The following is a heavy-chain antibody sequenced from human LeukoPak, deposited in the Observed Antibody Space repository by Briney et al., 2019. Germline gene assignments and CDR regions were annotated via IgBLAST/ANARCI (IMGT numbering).Heavy chain of an antibody. CDR3: ARVAAAGIGAFDI. Sequence: GASLRLSCAASGFTFSSYAMSWVRQAPGKGLEWVSYISSSSSYTNYADSVKGRFTISRDNAKNSLYLQMNSLRAEDTAVYYCARVAAAGIGAFDIWGQGTMVTVSS. D-gene: IGHD6-13*01. CDR2: ISSSSSYT. J-gene: IGHJ3*02. V-gene: IGHV3-21*05. CDR1: GFTFSSYA.